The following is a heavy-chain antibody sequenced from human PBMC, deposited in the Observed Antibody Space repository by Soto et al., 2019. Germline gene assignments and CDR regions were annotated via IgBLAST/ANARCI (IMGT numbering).Heavy chain of an antibody. V-gene: IGHV4-30-2*01. CDR1: GGSINSGGYS. Sequence: SETLSLTCAVSGGSINSGGYSWSWIRQPPGKGLEWIGYIYHSGRTYYNPSLKSRVTISVDRSKNQFSLKLSSVTAADTAVYYCTIGGIVGATNDYWGQGTLVTVSS. CDR2: IYHSGRT. CDR3: TIGGIVGATNDY. D-gene: IGHD1-26*01. J-gene: IGHJ4*02.